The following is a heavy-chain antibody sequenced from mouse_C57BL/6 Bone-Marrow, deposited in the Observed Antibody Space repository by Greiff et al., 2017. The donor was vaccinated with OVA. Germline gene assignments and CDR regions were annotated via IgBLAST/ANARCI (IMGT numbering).Heavy chain of an antibody. D-gene: IGHD2-3*01. V-gene: IGHV14-4*01. CDR3: TTCDGYYTAWFAD. CDR1: GFNIKDDY. Sequence: EVQLQQSGAELVRPGASVKLSCTASGFNIKDDYMHWVKQRPEQGLEWIGWIDPENGDTEYASKFQGKATITADTSSNTAYLQLSSLTSEDTAVYYCTTCDGYYTAWFADWGQGTLVTVSA. CDR2: IDPENGDT. J-gene: IGHJ3*01.